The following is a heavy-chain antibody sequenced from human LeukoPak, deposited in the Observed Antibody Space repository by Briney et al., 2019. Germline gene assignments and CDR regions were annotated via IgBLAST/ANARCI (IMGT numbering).Heavy chain of an antibody. CDR1: GGSISSSNW. V-gene: IGHV4-4*02. CDR2: IYHSGST. CDR3: ARGRALDY. Sequence: SETLSLTCTVSGGSISSSNWWSWVRQPPGKGLEWIGEIYHSGSTNYNPSLKSRVTISVDTSKDQFSLKLSSVAAADTAVYYCARGRALDYWGQGTLVTVSS. J-gene: IGHJ4*02.